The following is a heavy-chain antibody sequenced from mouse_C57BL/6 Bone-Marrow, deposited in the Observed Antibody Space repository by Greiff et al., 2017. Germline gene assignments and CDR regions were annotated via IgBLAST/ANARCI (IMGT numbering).Heavy chain of an antibody. J-gene: IGHJ2*01. CDR2: IYPRSGNT. CDR1: GYTFTSYG. CDR3: AREDYYGNYRYYFDY. D-gene: IGHD2-1*01. Sequence: QVQLQQSGAELARPGASVKLSCKASGYTFTSYGISWVKQRTGQGLEWIGEIYPRSGNTYYNEKFKGKATLTADKSSSTAYMELRSLTSEDSAVYFCAREDYYGNYRYYFDYWGQGTTLTVSS. V-gene: IGHV1-81*01.